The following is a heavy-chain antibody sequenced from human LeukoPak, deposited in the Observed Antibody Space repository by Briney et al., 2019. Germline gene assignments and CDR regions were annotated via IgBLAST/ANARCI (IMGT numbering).Heavy chain of an antibody. CDR1: GYTLTELS. CDR2: FHPEDNVT. D-gene: IGHD6-13*01. J-gene: IGHJ5*02. V-gene: IGHV1-24*01. CDR3: ARVWEAAFGNWFDP. Sequence: ASVKVSCKVSGYTLTELSMHWVRQAPGKGLEWMGGFHPEDNVTINAQSFQGRVTMTEDTSTNTAYMELNSLRSEDTAVYYCARVWEAAFGNWFDPWGQGTLVTVSS.